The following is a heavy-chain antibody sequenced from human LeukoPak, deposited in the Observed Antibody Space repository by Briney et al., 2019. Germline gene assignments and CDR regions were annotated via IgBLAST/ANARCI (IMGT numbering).Heavy chain of an antibody. V-gene: IGHV5-51*01. J-gene: IGHJ4*02. CDR2: LYPGDSAT. Sequence: TRGESLKISGKGSGYSFTSYWIGWLRQLPGKGLDWMGILYPGDSATTYRPSFQGQATISADKSISTAYLQGSSLKASHTAMYYCARGYSSSWSHPPSFDYWGQGTLVTVSS. D-gene: IGHD6-13*01. CDR3: ARGYSSSWSHPPSFDY. CDR1: GYSFTSYW.